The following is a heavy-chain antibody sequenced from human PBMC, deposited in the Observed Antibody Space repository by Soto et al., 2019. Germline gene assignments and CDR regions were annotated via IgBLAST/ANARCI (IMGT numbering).Heavy chain of an antibody. J-gene: IGHJ6*02. CDR1: GYTFTSYY. CDR2: INPSGGST. Sequence: ASVKVSCKASGYTFTSYYMHWVRQAPGQGLEWMGIINPSGGSTSYAQKFQGRVTMTRDTSTSTVYMELSSLRSEDTAVYYCARGSSSWYGGYYYYYGMDVWGQGTTVTVSS. CDR3: ARGSSSWYGGYYYYYGMDV. V-gene: IGHV1-46*01. D-gene: IGHD6-13*01.